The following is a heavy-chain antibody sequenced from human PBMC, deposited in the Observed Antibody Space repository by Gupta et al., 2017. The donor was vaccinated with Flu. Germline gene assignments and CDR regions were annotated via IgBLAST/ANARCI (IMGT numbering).Heavy chain of an antibody. D-gene: IGHD3-3*01. Sequence: EVLLLEPGGVLVQPGGSLRLSCAASGFTFGSFAMSWVRQAPGKGLEWVSAISGSGGRTYYADSVKGRFTISRDNSKNTLYLQLNSLTADDTAVYYCARYEGTDFWSGYYTGIDYWGQGTLVTVSS. J-gene: IGHJ4*02. CDR1: GFTFGSFA. V-gene: IGHV3-23*01. CDR3: ARYEGTDFWSGYYTGIDY. CDR2: ISGSGGRT.